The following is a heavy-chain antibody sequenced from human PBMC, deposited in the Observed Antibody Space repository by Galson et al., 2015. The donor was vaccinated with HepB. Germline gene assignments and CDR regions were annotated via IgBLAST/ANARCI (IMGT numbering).Heavy chain of an antibody. CDR1: GFTFSSYW. CDR3: ARFEKGYPMDAFDI. V-gene: IGHV3-7*03. J-gene: IGHJ3*02. CDR2: IKQDGSEK. Sequence: SLRLSCAASGFTFSSYWMSWVRQAPGKGLEWVANIKQDGSEKYYVDSVKGRFTISRDNAKNSLYLQMNSLRAEDTAVYYCARFEKGYPMDAFDIWGQGTMVTVSS. D-gene: IGHD5-18*01.